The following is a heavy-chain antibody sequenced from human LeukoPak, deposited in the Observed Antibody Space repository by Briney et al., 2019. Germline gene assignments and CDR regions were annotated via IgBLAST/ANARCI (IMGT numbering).Heavy chain of an antibody. V-gene: IGHV4-34*01. D-gene: IGHD4-17*01. Sequence: SETLSLTCTVYGGSFSDFHWSWIRLPPGKGLEWIEEINHSGNTNYNPSLKSRVTISIDTSKNQFSLKLSSVTAADTAVYYCARGKVTRDWYFDLWGRGTLVTVSS. CDR1: GGSFSDFH. CDR2: INHSGNT. CDR3: ARGKVTRDWYFDL. J-gene: IGHJ2*01.